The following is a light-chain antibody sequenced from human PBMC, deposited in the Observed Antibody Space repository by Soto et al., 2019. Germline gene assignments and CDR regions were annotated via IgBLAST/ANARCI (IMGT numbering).Light chain of an antibody. V-gene: IGKV3-20*01. J-gene: IGKJ3*01. CDR3: QEYGGSRGT. CDR1: QSVSSSY. CDR2: GAS. Sequence: EIVLTQSPGTLSLSPGERATLSCRASQSVSSSYLAWYQQKPGQAPRLLIYGASSRATAIPDRFSGSGSGTDFTFTITRLEPEDFPVYYCQEYGGSRGTSGPGTKVIIK.